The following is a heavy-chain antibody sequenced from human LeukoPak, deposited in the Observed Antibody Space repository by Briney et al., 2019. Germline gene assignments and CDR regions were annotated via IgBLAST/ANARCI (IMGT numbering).Heavy chain of an antibody. CDR3: ARGNYYDSSGYYYY. J-gene: IGHJ4*02. CDR2: IKQDGSEK. CDR1: GFTFSSYW. V-gene: IGHV3-7*01. D-gene: IGHD3-22*01. Sequence: GGSLRLSCAASGFTFSSYWMSWVRQAPGKGLEWVANIKQDGSEKYYVDSVKGRFTISRDNAKNSLYLQTNSLRAEDTAVYYCARGNYYDSSGYYYYWGQGTLVTVSS.